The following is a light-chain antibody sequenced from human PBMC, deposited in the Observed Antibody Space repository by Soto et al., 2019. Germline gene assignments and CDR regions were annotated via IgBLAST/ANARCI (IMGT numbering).Light chain of an antibody. CDR1: RSDIGAYDY. J-gene: IGLJ1*01. CDR3: SSFTTTSTHV. Sequence: QSALTQPASLSGSPGQSITISCTGTRSDIGAYDYVSWFQQHPGKAPTLMISAVNTRPSGVSNRFSGSKSGNTAYLTISGLQVEDEAEYFCSSFTTTSTHVFGTGTKVTVL. V-gene: IGLV2-14*01. CDR2: AVN.